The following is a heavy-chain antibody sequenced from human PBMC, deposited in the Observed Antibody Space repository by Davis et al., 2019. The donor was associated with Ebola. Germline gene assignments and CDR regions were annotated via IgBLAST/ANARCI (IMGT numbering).Heavy chain of an antibody. Sequence: GESLKISCAASGFTFSSYGMHWVRQAPGKGLEWVAVIWYDGSNKYYADSVKGRFTISRDNSKNTLYLQMNSLRAEDTAVYYCARVDYYGSGSYLDYWGQGTLVTVSS. CDR1: GFTFSSYG. V-gene: IGHV3-33*01. CDR3: ARVDYYGSGSYLDY. CDR2: IWYDGSNK. J-gene: IGHJ4*02. D-gene: IGHD3-10*01.